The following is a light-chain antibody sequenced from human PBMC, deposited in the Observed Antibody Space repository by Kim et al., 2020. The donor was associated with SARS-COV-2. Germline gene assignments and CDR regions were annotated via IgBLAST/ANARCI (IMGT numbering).Light chain of an antibody. J-gene: IGKJ2*01. V-gene: IGKV1-16*01. CDR2: GAS. Sequence: SASLGDRVTFTGRASRDIANYLAWFQLKPGKAPKSLIYGASTVRSGVPPRFSGSGSGTDFTLTISSVQPEDFATYYCQQYNGYPHTFGQGTKLEI. CDR1: RDIANY. CDR3: QQYNGYPHT.